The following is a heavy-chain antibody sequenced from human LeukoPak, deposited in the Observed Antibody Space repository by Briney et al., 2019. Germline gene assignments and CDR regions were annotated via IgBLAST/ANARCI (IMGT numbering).Heavy chain of an antibody. CDR1: GSTFSSYA. CDR3: ARARDIVATIVPRGGVDY. CDR2: ISGSGGST. Sequence: GGSLRLSCAASGSTFSSYAMSWVRQAPGKGLEWVSAISGSGGSTYYADSVKGRFTISRDNAKNSLYLQMNSLRAEDTALYYCARARDIVATIVPRGGVDYWGQGTLVTVSS. V-gene: IGHV3-23*01. D-gene: IGHD5-12*01. J-gene: IGHJ4*02.